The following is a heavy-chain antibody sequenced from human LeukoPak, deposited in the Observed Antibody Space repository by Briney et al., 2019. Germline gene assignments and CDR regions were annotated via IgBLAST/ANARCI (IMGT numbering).Heavy chain of an antibody. D-gene: IGHD3-10*01. CDR3: AKEVHPYDSGTYYFDC. Sequence: PGGSLRLSCVGSGFTFSSYGMHWVRQAAGKGLEWVAFIRHDGSNEYYADSVKGRFTVSRDNSKNTLFLQMNSLRVEEMAVYYCAKEVHPYDSGTYYFDCWGRGTLVTVSS. CDR1: GFTFSSYG. V-gene: IGHV3-30*02. CDR2: IRHDGSNE. J-gene: IGHJ4*02.